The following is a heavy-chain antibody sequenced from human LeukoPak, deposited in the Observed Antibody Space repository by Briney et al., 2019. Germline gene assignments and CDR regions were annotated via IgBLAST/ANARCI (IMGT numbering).Heavy chain of an antibody. CDR1: GGSFSDYF. CDR2: INHSGRT. CDR3: ARDVVVVPAAIHYDMDV. D-gene: IGHD2-2*01. V-gene: IGHV4-34*01. J-gene: IGHJ6*02. Sequence: SETLSLTCAVYGGSFSDYFWGWIRQPPGKGLEWIGEINHSGRTYYNPSLKSRVTISVDTSKNQFSLNLSSVTAADTAVYYCARDVVVVPAAIHYDMDVWGQGTTVTLSS.